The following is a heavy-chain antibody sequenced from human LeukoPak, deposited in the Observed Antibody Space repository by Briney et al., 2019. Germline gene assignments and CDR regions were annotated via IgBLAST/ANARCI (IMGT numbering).Heavy chain of an antibody. Sequence: GASVKVTCKPSGYTFANYYMHWVRQAPGQGLEWMGIINPSGGDTSYAQKIQGRVTTTRDPSTSTVYMEVDSLGPEDTAVYYCARGCRVVPGVHNVGMTSYYNGMDVWGQGTTVTVSS. CDR3: ARGCRVVPGVHNVGMTSYYNGMDV. D-gene: IGHD2-2*01. CDR1: GYTFANYY. V-gene: IGHV1-46*01. CDR2: INPSGGDT. J-gene: IGHJ6*02.